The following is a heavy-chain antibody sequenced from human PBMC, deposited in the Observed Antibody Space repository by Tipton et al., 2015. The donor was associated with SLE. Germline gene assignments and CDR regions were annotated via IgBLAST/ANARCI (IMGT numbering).Heavy chain of an antibody. Sequence: GSLRLSCAASGFIVSSKYMTWVRQAPGKGLEWVAVLYTGGTTYYAESVKGRFSISRDNSRNTVYLQMSGLRVEDTAMYYCARAGYEILTGYAPFDYWGQGTLVTVSS. CDR1: GFIVSSKY. V-gene: IGHV3-53*05. J-gene: IGHJ4*02. CDR2: LYTGGTT. CDR3: ARAGYEILTGYAPFDY. D-gene: IGHD3-9*01.